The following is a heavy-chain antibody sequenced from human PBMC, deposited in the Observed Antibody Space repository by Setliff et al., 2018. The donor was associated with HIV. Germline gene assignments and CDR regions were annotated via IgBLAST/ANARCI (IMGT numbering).Heavy chain of an antibody. V-gene: IGHV4-34*01. Sequence: PSETLSLTCNVYGGSFSGYYWSWIRQPPGKGLEWIGEINHSGSTNYDPSLKSRVTTSVDTSKNQFSLKLSSVTAADTGVYYCARGMEVTFDYWGQGTLVTVSS. CDR3: ARGMEVTFDY. CDR1: GGSFSGYY. CDR2: INHSGST. D-gene: IGHD2-21*02. J-gene: IGHJ4*02.